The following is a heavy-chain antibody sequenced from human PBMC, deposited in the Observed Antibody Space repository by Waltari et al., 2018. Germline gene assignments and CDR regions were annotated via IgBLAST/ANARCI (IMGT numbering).Heavy chain of an antibody. D-gene: IGHD1-1*01. CDR1: GYPFTVYY. V-gene: IGHV1-2*02. CDR3: AREAGEELEPFDY. J-gene: IGHJ4*02. Sequence: QVQLVQSGAEVKKPGASVKVSCKASGYPFTVYYLHWLRQAPGQGLEWMGWINPNSGGTNYAQKFQGRVTMTRDTSISTAYMELSRLRSDDTAVYYCAREAGEELEPFDYWGQGTLVTVSS. CDR2: INPNSGGT.